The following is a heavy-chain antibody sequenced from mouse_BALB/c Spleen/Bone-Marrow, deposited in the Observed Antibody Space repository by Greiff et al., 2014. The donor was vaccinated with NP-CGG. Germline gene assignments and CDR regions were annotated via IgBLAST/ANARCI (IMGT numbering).Heavy chain of an antibody. Sequence: QVQLQQPGAELVRPGVSVKISCKGSGYTFTDYAMHWVKQSHAKSLEWIGVISTYYGDASYNQKFKGKATMTVDKSYSTAYMELARLTSEDSAIYYCARDYDYGFAYWGQGTLVTVSA. V-gene: IGHV1S137*01. CDR1: GYTFTDYA. D-gene: IGHD2-4*01. J-gene: IGHJ3*01. CDR2: ISTYYGDA. CDR3: ARDYDYGFAY.